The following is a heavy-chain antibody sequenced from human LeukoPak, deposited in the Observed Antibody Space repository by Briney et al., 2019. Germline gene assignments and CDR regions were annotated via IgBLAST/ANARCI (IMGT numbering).Heavy chain of an antibody. CDR3: ARTDGVDY. CDR1: GYTFTGYY. J-gene: IGHJ4*02. D-gene: IGHD4-17*01. Sequence: ASVKVSCTASGYTFTGYYMHWVRQAPGQGLEWVGRINPNSGGTNYAQKFQGRVTMTRDTSISTAYMELSSLRSVDTAVYYCARTDGVDYWGQGTLVTVSS. V-gene: IGHV1-2*06. CDR2: INPNSGGT.